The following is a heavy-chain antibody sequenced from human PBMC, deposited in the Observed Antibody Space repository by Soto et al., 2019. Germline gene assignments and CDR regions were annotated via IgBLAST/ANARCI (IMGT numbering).Heavy chain of an antibody. V-gene: IGHV3-64D*06. J-gene: IGHJ6*02. Sequence: PGGSLRLSCSASGFTFIDYAMHWVRQAPGKGLEHVSTISSSGGSRYYADSVKGRFSTSRDNSKNTLFLQMSSLRPEDTAIYYRVKTRVAVRGLMGYYYGMDVWGQGTTVTVSS. CDR1: GFTFIDYA. CDR3: VKTRVAVRGLMGYYYGMDV. CDR2: ISSSGGSR. D-gene: IGHD3-10*01.